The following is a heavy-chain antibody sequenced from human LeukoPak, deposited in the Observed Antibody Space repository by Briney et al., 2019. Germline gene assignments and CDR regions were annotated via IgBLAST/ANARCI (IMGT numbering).Heavy chain of an antibody. D-gene: IGHD4-17*01. CDR1: GYTFTRYA. V-gene: IGHV1-3*01. CDR3: ARALSYGDSLDY. Sequence: ASVKVSCKASGYTFTRYAMHWVRQAPGQRLEWMGWINAGNGNTKYSQKFQGRVTITRDTSASTAYMELSSLRSEDTAVYYCARALSYGDSLDYWGQGTLVTVSS. CDR2: INAGNGNT. J-gene: IGHJ4*02.